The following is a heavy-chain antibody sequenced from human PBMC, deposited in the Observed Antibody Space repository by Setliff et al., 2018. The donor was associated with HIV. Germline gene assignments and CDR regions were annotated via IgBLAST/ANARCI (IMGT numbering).Heavy chain of an antibody. J-gene: IGHJ4*02. CDR1: GYTFNDNY. D-gene: IGHD3-9*01. CDR3: ARVPILRYASPVDM. Sequence: ASVKVSCKASGYTFNDNYIHGVRQAPGQGLEWMGRISPDIGDTNYAQMFHGRVTMTRDTSISTAYMELSSLKSDDTAVYYCARVPILRYASPVDMWGQGTLVTVSS. V-gene: IGHV1-2*06. CDR2: ISPDIGDT.